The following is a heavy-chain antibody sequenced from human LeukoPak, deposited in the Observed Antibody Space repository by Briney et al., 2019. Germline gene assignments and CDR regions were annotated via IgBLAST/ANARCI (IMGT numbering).Heavy chain of an antibody. CDR2: IFYTGSS. CDR3: ARYYGDFDY. D-gene: IGHD4-17*01. Sequence: SETLSLTCTVSGGSISSYYWSWIRQPPGKGLEWIGHIFYTGSSNYNPSLKSRVTISLDRSKNQFSLKLSSVTAADTAVYYCARYYGDFDYWGQGTLVTVSS. CDR1: GGSISSYY. J-gene: IGHJ4*02. V-gene: IGHV4-59*08.